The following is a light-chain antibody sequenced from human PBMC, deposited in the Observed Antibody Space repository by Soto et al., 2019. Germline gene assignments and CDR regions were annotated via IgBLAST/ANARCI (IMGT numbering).Light chain of an antibody. V-gene: IGKV1-5*03. CDR1: QSISSW. CDR2: QAS. Sequence: DIQMTQSPSTLSASVGDRVTITCRASQSISSWLAWYQQKPGKAPKVLIYQASNLESGVPSRFSGSGSGTEFTLTINSLQPDDFATYYCQQYNIFSPYSFGQGTKLEIK. CDR3: QQYNIFSPYS. J-gene: IGKJ2*01.